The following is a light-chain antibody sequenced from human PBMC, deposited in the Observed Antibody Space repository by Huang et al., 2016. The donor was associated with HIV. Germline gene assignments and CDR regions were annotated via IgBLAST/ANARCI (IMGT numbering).Light chain of an antibody. J-gene: IGKJ3*01. V-gene: IGKV3-15*01. CDR2: DAS. CDR3: QQYNKWPFT. Sequence: EIVMTQSPATLSVSPGEKATLSCRASQSVSSNLAWYQQKAGQAPRLLIYDASPRATAFPARFSGSGSGTEFTLTISSLQSEDFAVYYCQQYNKWPFTFGPGTKVDVK. CDR1: QSVSSN.